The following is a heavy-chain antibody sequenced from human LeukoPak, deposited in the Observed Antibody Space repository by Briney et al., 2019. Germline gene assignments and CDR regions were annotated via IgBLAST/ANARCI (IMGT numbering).Heavy chain of an antibody. V-gene: IGHV4-34*01. Sequence: SETLSLTCAVYGGSFSGYYWSWIRQPPGKGLEWIGEINHSGSTNYNPSLKSRVTISVDTSKNQFSLKLSSVTAADTAVYYCARVDMVGVQPTYGMDVRVQGTTLTVP. J-gene: IGHJ6*01. CDR1: GGSFSGYY. D-gene: IGHD2-15*01. CDR3: ARVDMVGVQPTYGMDV. CDR2: INHSGST.